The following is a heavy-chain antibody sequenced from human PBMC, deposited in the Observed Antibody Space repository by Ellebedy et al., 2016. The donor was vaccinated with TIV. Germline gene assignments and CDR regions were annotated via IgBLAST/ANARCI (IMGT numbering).Heavy chain of an antibody. CDR1: GGDISSGNYY. CDR2: ISHSGST. CDR3: ARDPPSSTLLAFHI. J-gene: IGHJ3*02. Sequence: SETLSLTCSVSGGDISSGNYYWSWLRQHPGKGLEWIGYISHSGSTYYNSSLKSRVSTSADTSKNQLSLRLRSVTAADTAVYYCARDPPSSTLLAFHIWGQGTMVTVSS. V-gene: IGHV4-31*03. D-gene: IGHD2-2*01.